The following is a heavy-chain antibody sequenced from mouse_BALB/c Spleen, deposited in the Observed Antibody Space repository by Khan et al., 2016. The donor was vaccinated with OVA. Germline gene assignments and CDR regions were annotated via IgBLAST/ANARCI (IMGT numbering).Heavy chain of an antibody. D-gene: IGHD2-1*01. V-gene: IGHV2-2*02. CDR2: IWSGGST. CDR3: ARTYFSYGNYGDYYAMDY. Sequence: QVQLKESGPGLVQPSQSLSITCTVSGFSLTTYGINWVRQSPGKGLEWLGVIWSGGSTDYNAAFISRLSISKDNSKSQVFFKMNSLQANDTAIYYCARTYFSYGNYGDYYAMDYWGQEPQSPSPQ. J-gene: IGHJ4*01. CDR1: GFSLTTYG.